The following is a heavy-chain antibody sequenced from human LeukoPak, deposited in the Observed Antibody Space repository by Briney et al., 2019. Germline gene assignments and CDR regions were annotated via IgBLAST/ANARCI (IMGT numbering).Heavy chain of an antibody. D-gene: IGHD3-22*01. CDR2: IVVGSGNT. CDR3: AAVGTANYYDSSGYPLDY. V-gene: IGHV1-58*02. J-gene: IGHJ4*02. Sequence: SVKVSCKASGFTFTSSAMQWVRQARRQRLEWIGWIVVGSGNTNYAQKFQERVTITRDMSTSTAYMELSSLRSEDTAVYYCAAVGTANYYDSSGYPLDYWGQGTLVTVSS. CDR1: GFTFTSSA.